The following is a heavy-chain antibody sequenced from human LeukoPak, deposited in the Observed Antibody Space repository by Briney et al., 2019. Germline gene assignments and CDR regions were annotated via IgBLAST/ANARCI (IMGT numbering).Heavy chain of an antibody. J-gene: IGHJ3*02. CDR2: ISGSGGST. V-gene: IGHV3-23*01. D-gene: IGHD3-22*01. CDR3: AKNMIVEDI. CDR1: GFTFSSST. Sequence: GGSLRLSCAAPGFTFSSSTMSWVRQAPGKGLEWVSISGSGGSTYYADSVKGRFTISRDNSKNTLYLQMNSLRAEDTAVYYCAKNMIVEDIWGQGTMVAVSS.